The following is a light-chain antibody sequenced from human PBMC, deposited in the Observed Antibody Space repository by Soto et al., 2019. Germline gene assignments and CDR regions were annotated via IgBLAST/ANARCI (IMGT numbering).Light chain of an antibody. CDR2: GAS. J-gene: IGKJ2*01. CDR3: QQSGRSPYT. CDR1: QTFTNNY. V-gene: IGKV3-20*01. Sequence: EIVLTQSPGTLSLSPGERAILSCRASQTFTNNYLAWYQQKPGQAPRLLIYGASSRATGIPDRFSGSGSGTDFTLIISGLEPEDSAVYYCQQSGRSPYTFGQGTKLEIK.